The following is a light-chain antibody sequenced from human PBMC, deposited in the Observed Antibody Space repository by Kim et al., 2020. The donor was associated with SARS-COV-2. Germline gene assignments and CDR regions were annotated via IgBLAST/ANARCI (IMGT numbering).Light chain of an antibody. Sequence: DIQMTQSPSSLSASVGDRVTITCQASQDISNYLNWYQQKPGKAPKLLISDASNLEIGVPSRFSGSGSGTDFTFTIYSLQPEDIATYYCQQYDNLPLTFGGGTKVDI. CDR2: DAS. CDR3: QQYDNLPLT. V-gene: IGKV1-33*01. CDR1: QDISNY. J-gene: IGKJ4*01.